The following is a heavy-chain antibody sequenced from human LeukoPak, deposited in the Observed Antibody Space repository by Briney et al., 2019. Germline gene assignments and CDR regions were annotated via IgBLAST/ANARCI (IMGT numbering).Heavy chain of an antibody. Sequence: ASVKVSCKASGGTFSSYAISWVRQAPGQGLEWMGGIIPIFGTANYAQKFQGRVTITADKSTSTAYMELSSLRSEDTAVCYCARGHQYFDWLLSGFDYWGQGTLVTVSS. CDR3: ARGHQYFDWLLSGFDY. J-gene: IGHJ4*02. D-gene: IGHD3-9*01. V-gene: IGHV1-69*06. CDR1: GGTFSSYA. CDR2: IIPIFGTA.